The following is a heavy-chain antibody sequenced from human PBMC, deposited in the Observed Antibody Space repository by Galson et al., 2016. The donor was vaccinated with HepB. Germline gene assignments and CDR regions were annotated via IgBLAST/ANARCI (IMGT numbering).Heavy chain of an antibody. Sequence: SLRLSYAASGFSSSAYWMTWVRQASGRGLEWVANINQDGSKTNYVDSVKGRFAFSRDNAKNSVYLQMSSLRAEDTAVYYCARDRTYNSGTAYYDVFDIWGQGTMVTVSS. CDR2: INQDGSKT. J-gene: IGHJ3*02. V-gene: IGHV3-7*03. CDR1: GFSSSAYW. CDR3: ARDRTYNSGTAYYDVFDI. D-gene: IGHD1-26*01.